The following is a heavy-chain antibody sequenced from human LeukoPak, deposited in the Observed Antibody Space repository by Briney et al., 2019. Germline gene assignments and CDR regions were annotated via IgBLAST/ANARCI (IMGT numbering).Heavy chain of an antibody. J-gene: IGHJ6*03. D-gene: IGHD6-13*01. CDR1: GGTFSSYA. V-gene: IGHV1-69*13. Sequence: SVKVSCKASGGTFSSYAISWVRQAPGQGLEWMGGIIPIFGTANYAQKFQGRVTITADESTSTAYMELSSLRSEDTAVYYCARALTSYTYSSSWYWGGYYYYYMDVWGKGTTVTISS. CDR3: ARALTSYTYSSSWYWGGYYYYYMDV. CDR2: IIPIFGTA.